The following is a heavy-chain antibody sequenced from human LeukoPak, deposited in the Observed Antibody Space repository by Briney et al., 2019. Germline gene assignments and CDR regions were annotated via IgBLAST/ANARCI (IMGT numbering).Heavy chain of an antibody. V-gene: IGHV4-39*01. J-gene: IGHJ4*02. CDR3: ARGEWGDGYNFGFDY. Sequence: SETLSLTCTISGGSISSGNYYWTWIRQPPGKGLEWIGYNYLSGSTYYNPSLKSRVTISVDTSKNQFSLKLSSVTAADTAVYYCARGEWGDGYNFGFDYWGQGTLVTVSS. CDR2: NYLSGST. CDR1: GGSISSGNYY. D-gene: IGHD5-24*01.